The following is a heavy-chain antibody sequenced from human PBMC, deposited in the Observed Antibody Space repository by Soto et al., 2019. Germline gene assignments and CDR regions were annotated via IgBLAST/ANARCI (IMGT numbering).Heavy chain of an antibody. CDR1: SGSISSTIYS. Sequence: SETLSLTCTVSSGSISSTIYSWDWIRQPPGKGLEWIGSIFYSGSTYYNPSLKSRVTISVDTSKNQFSLKLSSVTAADTAVYYWARLFLYNSSGYVGFDYGGQGTLVTVSS. CDR2: IFYSGST. CDR3: ARLFLYNSSGYVGFDY. D-gene: IGHD3-22*01. J-gene: IGHJ4*02. V-gene: IGHV4-39*07.